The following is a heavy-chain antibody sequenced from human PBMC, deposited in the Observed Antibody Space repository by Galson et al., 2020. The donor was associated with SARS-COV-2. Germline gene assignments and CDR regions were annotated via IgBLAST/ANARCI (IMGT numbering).Heavy chain of an antibody. CDR3: ARFVSRYSAFDI. V-gene: IGHV4-61*09. J-gene: IGHJ3*02. Sequence: SETLSLTCTVSGGPISSGDYYWSWIRQSAGKGLEWIGHIYASGSTNYNPSLKSRLTISVDTSKNQFSLKLYSVTATDTAVYYCARFVSRYSAFDIWVRGSMLTVSS. CDR1: GGPISSGDYY. D-gene: IGHD2-15*01. CDR2: IYASGST.